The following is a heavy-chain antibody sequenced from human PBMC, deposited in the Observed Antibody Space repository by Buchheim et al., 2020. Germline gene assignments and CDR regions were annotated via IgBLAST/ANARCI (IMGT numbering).Heavy chain of an antibody. D-gene: IGHD6-13*01. CDR1: GFSFISYW. J-gene: IGHJ3*02. CDR2: IHPSDSDA. Sequence: EVQLVQSGAEVKKPGESLRISCKGSGFSFISYWIGWVRQTPGKGLEWMGIIHPSDSDARYNPSFQGQVTFSADKSVSTAYLQWSSLRAADTAIYYCVRHLAADDAFEIWGQGT. V-gene: IGHV5-51*01. CDR3: VRHLAADDAFEI.